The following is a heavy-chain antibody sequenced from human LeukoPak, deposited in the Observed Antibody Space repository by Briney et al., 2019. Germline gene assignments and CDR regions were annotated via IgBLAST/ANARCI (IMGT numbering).Heavy chain of an antibody. J-gene: IGHJ3*02. CDR2: ISYDGSSK. CDR3: ARARSSYGYGDAFDI. Sequence: PGGSLRLSCAASGFTFSTYAMHWVRQAPGKGLEWVAVISYDGSSKYYADSVKGRFTISRDNSKNTLHLQMNSLRAEDTAVYYCARARSSYGYGDAFDIWGQGTMVTVSS. CDR1: GFTFSTYA. D-gene: IGHD5-18*01. V-gene: IGHV3-30*04.